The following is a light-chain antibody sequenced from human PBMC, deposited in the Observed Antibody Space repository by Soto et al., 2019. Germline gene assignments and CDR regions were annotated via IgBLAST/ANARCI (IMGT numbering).Light chain of an antibody. CDR2: VTSDGSH. Sequence: QPVLTQLPSASASLGASVKLTCTLSSGHSRYAIAWHQQQPEKGPRYLMKVTSDGSHIKGDGIPDRFSGSSSGAERYLTISSLQSEDEADYYWQTWGTGLVVFGGGTKLTVL. CDR1: SGHSRYA. J-gene: IGLJ2*01. CDR3: QTWGTGLVV. V-gene: IGLV4-69*01.